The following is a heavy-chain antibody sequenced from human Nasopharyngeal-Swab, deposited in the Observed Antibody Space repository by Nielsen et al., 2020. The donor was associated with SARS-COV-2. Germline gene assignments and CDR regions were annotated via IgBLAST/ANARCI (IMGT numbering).Heavy chain of an antibody. CDR3: AREPYYYYDSSGYYHTFGMDV. Sequence: SVTVSCKASGYTFNSYGISWVRQAPAQGLEWMGWISAYNGNTNYAQKLQVRVTMTTDTSTSTAYMELRSLRYDDTAVYYCAREPYYYYDSSGYYHTFGMDVWGQGTTVTVSS. CDR1: GYTFNSYG. D-gene: IGHD3-22*01. CDR2: ISAYNGNT. V-gene: IGHV1-18*01. J-gene: IGHJ6*02.